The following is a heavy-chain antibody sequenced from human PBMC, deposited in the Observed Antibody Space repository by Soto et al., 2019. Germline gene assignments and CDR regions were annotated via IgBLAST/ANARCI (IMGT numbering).Heavy chain of an antibody. J-gene: IGHJ6*02. Sequence: PETLYRTSAVHCGSFLGQSWGWIREPTGKGLEWIGEINHRGTTNDNPSLKSRVTISVDTSKNQFSMKLSSVTAADTAVYYCARGRTYYYDSSGYLRWDYYYGMDVWCQGTTVT. CDR1: CGSFLGQS. CDR2: INHRGTT. V-gene: IGHV4-34*01. CDR3: ARGRTYYYDSSGYLRWDYYYGMDV. D-gene: IGHD3-22*01.